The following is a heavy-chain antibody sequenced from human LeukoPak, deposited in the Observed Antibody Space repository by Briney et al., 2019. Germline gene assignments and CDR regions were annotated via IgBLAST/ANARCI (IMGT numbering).Heavy chain of an antibody. CDR2: INPNSGGT. V-gene: IGHV1-2*02. Sequence: ASVKVSCKAFGYTFTGYYIHWVRQAPGQGLEWMGWINPNSGGTNYPQKFQGRVTVTRDTSISTAYMELNRLRSDDTAVYYCAGRKPDCPGATCPFDYWGQGTLVTVSS. J-gene: IGHJ4*02. CDR3: AGRKPDCPGATCPFDY. D-gene: IGHD2-8*02. CDR1: GYTFTGYY.